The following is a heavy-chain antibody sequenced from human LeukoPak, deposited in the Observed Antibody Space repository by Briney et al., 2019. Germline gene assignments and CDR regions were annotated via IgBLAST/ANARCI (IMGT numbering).Heavy chain of an antibody. J-gene: IGHJ4*02. CDR3: ARDDTNYGDFRFSY. D-gene: IGHD4-17*01. V-gene: IGHV3-21*01. CDR2: ISSSSSYI. CDR1: GFTFSSYS. Sequence: GGSLRLSCAASGFTFSSYSMNWVRLAPGKGLEWVSSISSSSSYIYYADSLKGRFTISRDNAKKSLFLQMNSLRADDTAVYYCARDDTNYGDFRFSYWGQGTLVTISS.